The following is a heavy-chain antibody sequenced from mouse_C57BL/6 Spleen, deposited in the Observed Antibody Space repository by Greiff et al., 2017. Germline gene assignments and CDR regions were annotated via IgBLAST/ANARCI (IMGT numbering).Heavy chain of an antibody. D-gene: IGHD1-1*01. J-gene: IGHJ2*01. CDR2: IWSGGST. CDR3: ARNGGYYGTQSYYFDY. Sequence: VKLVESGPGLVQPSQSLSITCTVSGFSLTSYGVHWVRQSPGKGLEWLGVIWSGGSTDYNAAFISRLSISKDNSKSQVFFKMNSLQADDTAIYYCARNGGYYGTQSYYFDYWGQGATLTVSS. V-gene: IGHV2-2*01. CDR1: GFSLTSYG.